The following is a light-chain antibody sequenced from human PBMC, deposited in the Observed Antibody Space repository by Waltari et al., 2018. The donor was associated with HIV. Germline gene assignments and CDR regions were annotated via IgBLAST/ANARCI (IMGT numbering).Light chain of an antibody. J-gene: IGLJ2*01. CDR1: NIKSKN. Sequence: SYVLPQPPSVSVAPGQTATITCGGNNIKSKNVHWYRQRPGQAPTLVVYDDTARPSGIPGRFSGSHSENTATLTISRGEAGDEADYYCQGWDSTTDEGVFGGGTKLAVL. CDR3: QGWDSTTDEGV. CDR2: DDT. V-gene: IGLV3-21*02.